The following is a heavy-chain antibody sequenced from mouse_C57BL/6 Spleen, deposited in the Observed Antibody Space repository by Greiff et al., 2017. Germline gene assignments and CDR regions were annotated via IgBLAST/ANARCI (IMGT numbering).Heavy chain of an antibody. CDR1: GFTFTDYY. CDR2: IRNKANGYTT. Sequence: EVKLVESGGGLVQPGGSLSLSCAASGFTFTDYYMSWVRQPPGKALEWLGFIRNKANGYTTEYSASVMGRFTISRDNSKSILYLQMNALRAEDSATYYWARYMTTAFYCGYWGRVATLTVSS. V-gene: IGHV7-3*01. CDR3: ARYMTTAFYCGY. J-gene: IGHJ2*01. D-gene: IGHD2-13*01.